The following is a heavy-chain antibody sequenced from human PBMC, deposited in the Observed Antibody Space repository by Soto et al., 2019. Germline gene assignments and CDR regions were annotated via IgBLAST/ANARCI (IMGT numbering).Heavy chain of an antibody. CDR1: WITSGSSY. Sequence: TWGFPRFPWAVSWITSGSSYIRCVLQAPRKGLEWVSVIYSGGSTYYADSAKGRFTISRDNCKNVLYLQLNSLRAEDTAVYYCARDGGNSGGGGTHWYYYMDVWGKGTTVTVSS. CDR3: ARDGGNSGGGGTHWYYYMDV. D-gene: IGHD2-15*01. V-gene: IGHV3-66*01. CDR2: IYSGGST. J-gene: IGHJ6*03.